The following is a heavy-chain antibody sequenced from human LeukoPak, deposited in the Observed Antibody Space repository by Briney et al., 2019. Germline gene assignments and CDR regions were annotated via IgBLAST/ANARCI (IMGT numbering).Heavy chain of an antibody. Sequence: ASVKVSCKVSGYTLTELSMHWVRQAPGKGLEWMGGFDPEDGETIYAQKFQGRVTVTEDTSTDTAYMELSSLRSEDTAVYYCANSLIAAAGTAFDYWGQGTLVTVSS. D-gene: IGHD6-13*01. CDR3: ANSLIAAAGTAFDY. CDR1: GYTLTELS. V-gene: IGHV1-24*01. CDR2: FDPEDGET. J-gene: IGHJ4*02.